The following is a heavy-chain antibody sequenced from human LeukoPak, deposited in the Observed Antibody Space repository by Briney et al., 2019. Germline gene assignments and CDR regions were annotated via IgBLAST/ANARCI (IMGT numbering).Heavy chain of an antibody. V-gene: IGHV3-30-3*01. Sequence: PGRSLRLSCAASGFTFSSYAMHWVRQAPGEGLEWVAVISYDGSNKYYADSVKGRFTISRDNSKNTLHLQMNSLRAEDTAAYYCARDWANIVVVVAATPATWLDPWGQGTLVTVSS. J-gene: IGHJ5*02. CDR2: ISYDGSNK. CDR3: ARDWANIVVVVAATPATWLDP. D-gene: IGHD2-15*01. CDR1: GFTFSSYA.